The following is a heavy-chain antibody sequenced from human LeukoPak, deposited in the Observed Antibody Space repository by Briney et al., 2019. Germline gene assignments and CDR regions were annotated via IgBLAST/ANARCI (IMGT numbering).Heavy chain of an antibody. J-gene: IGHJ5*02. CDR1: GYSFANYW. Sequence: PGESLKISCKGSGYSFANYWIGWVRQMPGKGLEWMGVIYPGDSDTRYSPSFQGQVTISADKPISTTYLQWSSLKASDTAIYYCARHGGSYYGTHNWFDPWGQGTLVTVSS. D-gene: IGHD2-2*01. CDR3: ARHGGSYYGTHNWFDP. V-gene: IGHV5-51*01. CDR2: IYPGDSDT.